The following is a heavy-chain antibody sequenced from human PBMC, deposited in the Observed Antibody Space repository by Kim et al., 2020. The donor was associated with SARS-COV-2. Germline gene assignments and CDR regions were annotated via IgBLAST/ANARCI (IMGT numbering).Heavy chain of an antibody. CDR2: ISYDGSNK. Sequence: GGSLRLSCAASGFTFSSYGMHWVRQAPGKGLEWVAVISYDGSNKYYADSVKGRFTISRDNSKNTLYLQMNSLRAEDTAVYYCAKAFFQRLLTPSDIWGQGTMVTVSS. D-gene: IGHD6-19*01. CDR3: AKAFFQRLLTPSDI. J-gene: IGHJ3*02. CDR1: GFTFSSYG. V-gene: IGHV3-30*18.